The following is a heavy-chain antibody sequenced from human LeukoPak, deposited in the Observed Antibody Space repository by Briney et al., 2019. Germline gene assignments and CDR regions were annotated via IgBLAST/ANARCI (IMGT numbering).Heavy chain of an antibody. CDR3: ARVFGHQQLVQDYFDY. J-gene: IGHJ4*02. D-gene: IGHD6-13*01. V-gene: IGHV3-48*04. CDR2: ISSSSSTI. CDR1: GFTFSSYS. Sequence: GGSLRLSCAASGFTFSSYSMNWVRQAPGKGLEWVSYISSSSSTIYYADSVKGRFTISRDNAKNSLYLQMNSLRAEDTAVYYCARVFGHQQLVQDYFDYWGQGTLVTVSS.